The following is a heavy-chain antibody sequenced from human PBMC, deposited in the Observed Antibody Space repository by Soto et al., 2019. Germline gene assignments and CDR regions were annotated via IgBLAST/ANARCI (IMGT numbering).Heavy chain of an antibody. CDR3: ARDRKDDYVWGTYGLDV. CDR2: INHSGST. CDR1: GGSFSDYF. V-gene: IGHV4-34*01. D-gene: IGHD3-16*01. Sequence: SETLSLTCAVYGGSFSDYFWTWIRQPPGKGLEWIGEINHSGSTNFNPSLKSRVAISADTSRNQFSLRVTSVTAADTAVYYCARDRKDDYVWGTYGLDVWGQGTTVTVSS. J-gene: IGHJ6*02.